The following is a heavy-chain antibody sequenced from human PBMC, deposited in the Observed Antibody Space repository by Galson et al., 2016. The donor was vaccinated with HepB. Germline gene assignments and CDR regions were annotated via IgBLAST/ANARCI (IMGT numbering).Heavy chain of an antibody. CDR3: ARGGGLPDYGDYGEQPGSLFDY. V-gene: IGHV1-69*13. D-gene: IGHD4-17*01. CDR1: GGTFSSYA. CDR2: IIPIFDTA. J-gene: IGHJ4*02. Sequence: SVKVSCKASGGTFSSYAISWVRQAPGQGLEWMGGIIPIFDTANYAQKFQGRVTITADESTSTAYMELSSLRSEDTAVYYCARGGGLPDYGDYGEQPGSLFDYWGQGTLVTVSS.